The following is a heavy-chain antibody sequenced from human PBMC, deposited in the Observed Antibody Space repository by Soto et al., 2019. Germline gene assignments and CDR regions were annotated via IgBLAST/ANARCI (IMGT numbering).Heavy chain of an antibody. Sequence: QVQLVESGGGVVQPGRSLRLSCAASGFTFSSYAMHWVRQAPGKGLEWVAVISYDGSNKYYADSVKGRFTISRDNSKNTLYLQMNSLRAEDTAVYYCAREPYDFWGGYSGWFDPWGQGTLVTVSS. CDR3: AREPYDFWGGYSGWFDP. V-gene: IGHV3-30-3*01. CDR2: ISYDGSNK. J-gene: IGHJ5*02. D-gene: IGHD3-3*01. CDR1: GFTFSSYA.